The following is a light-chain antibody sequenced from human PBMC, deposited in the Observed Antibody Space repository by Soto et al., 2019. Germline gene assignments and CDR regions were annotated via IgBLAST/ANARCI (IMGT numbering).Light chain of an antibody. J-gene: IGLJ1*01. Sequence: QSALTQPPSVSGAPGQRVTVSCTGSSSDMGAGYDVHWYQQLPGTAPKLLIYDNTNRPSGVPDRFSGSKSGTSASLAITGLQAEDEADYYCQSYDRSLSGSRVFGTGTKVTVL. V-gene: IGLV1-40*01. CDR1: SSDMGAGYD. CDR3: QSYDRSLSGSRV. CDR2: DNT.